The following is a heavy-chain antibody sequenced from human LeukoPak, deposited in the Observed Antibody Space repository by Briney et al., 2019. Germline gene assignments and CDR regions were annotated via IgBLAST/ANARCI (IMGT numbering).Heavy chain of an antibody. V-gene: IGHV4-39*01. CDR3: ARLDSYYSSRYNWFDP. J-gene: IGHJ5*02. CDR1: GGSLSSSSYY. D-gene: IGHD3-10*01. CDR2: NYYSGST. Sequence: PSETLSLTCTVSGGSLSSSSYYWGWIRQPPGKGLEWIGSNYYSGSTYYNPSLKSQVTISVDTSKNQFSLKLSSVTAADTAVYYCARLDSYYSSRYNWFDPWGQGTLVTVSS.